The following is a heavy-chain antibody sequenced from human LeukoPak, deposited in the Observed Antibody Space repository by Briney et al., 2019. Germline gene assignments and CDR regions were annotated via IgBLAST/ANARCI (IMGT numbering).Heavy chain of an antibody. CDR2: IYYSGST. V-gene: IGHV4-31*03. D-gene: IGHD2-2*01. Sequence: SETLSLTCTVSGGSISSGGYYWSWIRQHPGKGLEWIGYIYYSGSTYYNPSLKSRVTISVDTSKNRFSLKLSSVTAADTAVYYCARVRSGCSSTSCYDNWFDPWGQGTLVTVSS. CDR3: ARVRSGCSSTSCYDNWFDP. CDR1: GGSISSGGYY. J-gene: IGHJ5*02.